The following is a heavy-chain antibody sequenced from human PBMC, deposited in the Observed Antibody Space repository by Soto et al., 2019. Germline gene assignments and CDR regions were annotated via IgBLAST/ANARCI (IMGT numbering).Heavy chain of an antibody. D-gene: IGHD3-10*01. CDR3: AKTGSMTIRDGFDH. CDR2: ISGSGSNP. Sequence: EVQVLESGGGLVQPGGSLRLSCAASGFTFSSYAMSWVRQAPGQGLEWVSAISGSGSNPYYADSVKGRFTISRDNSKNHLYLQMNSLRAEDTALYYCAKTGSMTIRDGFDHWGQRTLVTVSS. CDR1: GFTFSSYA. J-gene: IGHJ4*02. V-gene: IGHV3-23*01.